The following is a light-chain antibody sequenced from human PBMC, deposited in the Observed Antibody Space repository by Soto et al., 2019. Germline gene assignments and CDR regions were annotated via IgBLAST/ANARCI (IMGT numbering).Light chain of an antibody. CDR1: QSISSNY. CDR3: HQYNNWPPWT. V-gene: IGKV3D-15*01. J-gene: IGKJ1*01. Sequence: ENVLTQSPGTLSLSPGEGATLSCRASQSISSNYLAWYHQKPGQAPRLLIFGASSRATDIPDRFRGSGSETEFTLTISSLQSEDSAVYYCHQYNNWPPWTFGQGTKVDIK. CDR2: GAS.